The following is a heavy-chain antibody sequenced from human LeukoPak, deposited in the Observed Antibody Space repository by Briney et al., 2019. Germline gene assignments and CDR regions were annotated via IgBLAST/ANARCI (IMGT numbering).Heavy chain of an antibody. D-gene: IGHD5-12*01. CDR3: ARGERNSGYPESFQH. V-gene: IGHV1-8*01. CDR1: GYTSTSYD. J-gene: IGHJ1*01. Sequence: GASVKVSCKASGYTSTSYDINWVRQATGQGLEWMGWMNANNGNTGYAQKFQGRVTMTRNTSINTAYLELSSLRSEDTAVYYCARGERNSGYPESFQHWGQGTLVTVSS. CDR2: MNANNGNT.